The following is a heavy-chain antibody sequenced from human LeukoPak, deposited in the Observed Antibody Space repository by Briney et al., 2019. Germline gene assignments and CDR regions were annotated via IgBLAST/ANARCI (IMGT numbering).Heavy chain of an antibody. D-gene: IGHD3-22*01. J-gene: IGHJ4*02. CDR2: INPSGGST. V-gene: IGHV1-46*01. CDR1: GHTFTSYY. Sequence: GASVKVSCKASGHTFTSYYMHWVRQAPGQGLEWMGIINPSGGSTSYAQKFQGRVTMTRDMSTSTVYMELSSLRSEDTAVYYCARDYDSSGYLVSGDYWGQGTLVTVSS. CDR3: ARDYDSSGYLVSGDY.